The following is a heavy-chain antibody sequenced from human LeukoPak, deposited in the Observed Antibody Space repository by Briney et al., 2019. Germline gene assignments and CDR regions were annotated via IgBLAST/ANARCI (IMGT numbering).Heavy chain of an antibody. CDR3: SYFYDSSGYPQFDY. V-gene: IGHV3-15*01. CDR1: GFTFGKAW. CDR2: IKSKTDGGTT. Sequence: GGSLILSRAASGFTFGKAWMSWVRQAPGKGLEWVGRIKSKTDGGTTDYAAPVKGRFTISREDSQNTLYLQMNSLKTEGTAVYYCSYFYDSSGYPQFDYWGQGTLVTVSS. D-gene: IGHD3-22*01. J-gene: IGHJ4*02.